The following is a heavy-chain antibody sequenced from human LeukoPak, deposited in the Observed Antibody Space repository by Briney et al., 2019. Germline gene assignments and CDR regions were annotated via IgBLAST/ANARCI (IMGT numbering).Heavy chain of an antibody. CDR3: ARGRLGGYVDY. Sequence: PGGSLRLSCAASGFTFSSYGMHWVRQAPGKGLEWVAVIWYDGSNKYYADSVKGRFTISRDNSKNTLYLQMNSLRAEDTAVYYCARGRLGGYVDYWGQGTLVTVSS. D-gene: IGHD3-16*01. CDR2: IWYDGSNK. V-gene: IGHV3-33*01. J-gene: IGHJ4*02. CDR1: GFTFSSYG.